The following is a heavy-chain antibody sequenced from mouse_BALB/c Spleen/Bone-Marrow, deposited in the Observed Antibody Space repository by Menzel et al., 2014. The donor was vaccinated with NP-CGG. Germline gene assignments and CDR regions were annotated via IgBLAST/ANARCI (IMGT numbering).Heavy chain of an antibody. V-gene: IGHV14-3*02. CDR2: IDPANGNT. CDR3: ASYYYGSSVFAY. Sequence: EVQLQQSGAELVKPGASVKLSCTASGFNIKDTYMHWVKQRPEQGLEWIGRIDPANGNTKYDPKFQGKATITADTSSNTAYLQLNILTSEDTAVYYCASYYYGSSVFAYWGQGTLVTVSA. CDR1: GFNIKDTY. J-gene: IGHJ3*01. D-gene: IGHD1-1*01.